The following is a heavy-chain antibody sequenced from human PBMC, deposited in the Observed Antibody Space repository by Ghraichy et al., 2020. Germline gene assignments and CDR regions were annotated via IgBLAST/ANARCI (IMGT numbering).Heavy chain of an antibody. CDR2: INDSGNT. V-gene: IGHV4-34*01. CDR3: EREGQFLEWLVLRF. J-gene: IGHJ4*02. CDR1: GGSFRGYY. Sequence: SETLSLTCAAHGGSFRGYYWSWIRQSPGKGLEWLGEINDSGNTNYNPSLKSRVTISLDTSKKQFSLNLTSVTAADTAVYYCEREGQFLEWLVLRFWSQGTLVTVSS. D-gene: IGHD3-3*01.